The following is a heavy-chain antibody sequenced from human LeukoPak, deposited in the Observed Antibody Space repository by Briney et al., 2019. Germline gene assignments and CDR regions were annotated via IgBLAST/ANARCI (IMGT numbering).Heavy chain of an antibody. CDR2: IYYTGIT. J-gene: IGHJ4*02. CDR1: GGAISGGDDF. CDR3: ARGSSRWLRLQTTEFAS. D-gene: IGHD5-12*01. Sequence: SQTLSLTCNVSGGAISGGDDFWSWVRQSPGRGLEWLGNIYYTGITYYNPSLKSRLFISVDTTNNQFSLKLNSVTATDTAVYYCARGSSRWLRLQTTEFASWGQGALVTVSS. V-gene: IGHV4-30-4*01.